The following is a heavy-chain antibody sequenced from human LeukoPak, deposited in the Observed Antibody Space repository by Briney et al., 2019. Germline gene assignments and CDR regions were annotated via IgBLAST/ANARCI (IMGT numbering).Heavy chain of an antibody. V-gene: IGHV3-53*01. CDR1: GFTVSSND. D-gene: IGHD3-16*02. CDR2: IYSGGST. Sequence: GGSLRLSCAASGFTVSSNDMSWGRQAPGKGLEWGSVIYSGGSTYYADSVKGRFTISRDNSKNTLYLQMNSLRPGDTPVYFCATSSYRRFDPWRQGTLVTVSS. J-gene: IGHJ5*02. CDR3: ATSSYRRFDP.